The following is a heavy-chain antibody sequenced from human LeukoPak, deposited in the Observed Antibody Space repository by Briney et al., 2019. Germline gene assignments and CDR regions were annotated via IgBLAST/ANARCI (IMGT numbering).Heavy chain of an antibody. V-gene: IGHV1-46*01. D-gene: IGHD5-12*01. CDR2: INPSCGST. J-gene: IGHJ3*02. Sequence: ASVKVSCKASGYTFTSYFMHWVRQAPGQGLEWMGIINPSCGSTSYAQKFQGRVTMTRDMSTSTVYMELSSLRSEDSAVYYCARGRATFDAFDIWGQGTMVTVSS. CDR1: GYTFTSYF. CDR3: ARGRATFDAFDI.